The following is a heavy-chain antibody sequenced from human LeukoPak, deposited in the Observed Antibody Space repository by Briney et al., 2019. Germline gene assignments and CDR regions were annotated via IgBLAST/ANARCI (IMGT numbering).Heavy chain of an antibody. D-gene: IGHD5-24*01. CDR2: IYYSGTT. CDR3: ARFPQGGYNYFDY. V-gene: IGHV4-59*01. Sequence: SETLSLTCTVSGGSISSYYWNWIRQPPGKGLEWIGYIYYSGTTNYNPSLKSRVTIPVDTSKNQFSLKLSSVTAADTAVYYCARFPQGGYNYFDYWGQGTLVTVSS. CDR1: GGSISSYY. J-gene: IGHJ4*02.